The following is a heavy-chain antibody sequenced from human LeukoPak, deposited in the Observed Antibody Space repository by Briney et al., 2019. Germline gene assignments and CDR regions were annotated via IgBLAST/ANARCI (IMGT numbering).Heavy chain of an antibody. J-gene: IGHJ5*02. Sequence: PSETLSLTCAVYGGSFSGYYWSWIRQPPGKGLEWIGYIYYSGSTNYNPSLKSRVTISVDTSKNQFSLKLSSVTAADTAVYYCARAPINTNWFDPWGQGTLVTVSS. V-gene: IGHV4-59*01. CDR2: IYYSGST. CDR3: ARAPINTNWFDP. CDR1: GGSFSGYY. D-gene: IGHD5-18*01.